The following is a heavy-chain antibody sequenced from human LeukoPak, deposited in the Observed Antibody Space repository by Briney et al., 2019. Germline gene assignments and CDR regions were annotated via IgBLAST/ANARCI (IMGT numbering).Heavy chain of an antibody. CDR3: ARGGHVWGSYSYTAYYYMDV. Sequence: SETLSLTCTVSGGSISSYYWSWIRQPPGEGLEWIGYIYYSGSTNYNPSLKSQVTISVDTSKNQFSLKLSYVTAADRAVYYCARGGHVWGSYSYTAYYYMDVWGKGTTVTVSS. CDR2: IYYSGST. D-gene: IGHD3-16*02. CDR1: GGSISSYY. J-gene: IGHJ6*03. V-gene: IGHV4-59*01.